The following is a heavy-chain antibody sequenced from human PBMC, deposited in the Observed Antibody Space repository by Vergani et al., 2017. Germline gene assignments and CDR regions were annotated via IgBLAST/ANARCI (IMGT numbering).Heavy chain of an antibody. D-gene: IGHD6-19*01. CDR3: ASDQGGWSF. Sequence: EVQLVESGGVLVQPGGSLRLSCAASGFTFSNYWMHWVRQAPGKGLVWLSRITGDGVSTAYADSVKGRFTISRDNAKNTVYLQMNTLRAEDTAVYYCASDQGGWSFWGRGTMVTVSS. V-gene: IGHV3-74*01. J-gene: IGHJ3*01. CDR2: ITGDGVST. CDR1: GFTFSNYW.